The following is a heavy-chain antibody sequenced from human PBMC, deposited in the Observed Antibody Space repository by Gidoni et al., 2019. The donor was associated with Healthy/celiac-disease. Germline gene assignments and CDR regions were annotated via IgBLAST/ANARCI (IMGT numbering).Heavy chain of an antibody. D-gene: IGHD4-17*01. J-gene: IGHJ4*02. CDR3: ARLDGDYGGGDY. Sequence: QLQLQDSGPGLVKPSEPLSLTCTVSGGSISSSSYYWGWIRPPPGKGLGWIGSIYYSGSTSYNPSRKSRVTISVDTSKNQFSLKLSSVTAADTAVYYCARLDGDYGGGDYWGQGTLVTVSS. V-gene: IGHV4-39*01. CDR1: GGSISSSSYY. CDR2: IYYSGST.